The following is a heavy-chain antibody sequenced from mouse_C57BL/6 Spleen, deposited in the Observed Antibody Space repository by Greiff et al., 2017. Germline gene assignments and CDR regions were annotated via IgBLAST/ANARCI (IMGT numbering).Heavy chain of an antibody. D-gene: IGHD1-1*02. V-gene: IGHV1-54*01. J-gene: IGHJ4*01. Sequence: VQLQQSGAELVRPGTSVKVSCKASGYAFTNYLIEWVKQRPGQGLEWIGVINPGSGGTNYTEKFKGKATLTADKSSSNAYMQLSSLTSEDSAVYFCARGGGGFYAMDYWGQGTSVTVSS. CDR1: GYAFTNYL. CDR3: ARGGGGFYAMDY. CDR2: INPGSGGT.